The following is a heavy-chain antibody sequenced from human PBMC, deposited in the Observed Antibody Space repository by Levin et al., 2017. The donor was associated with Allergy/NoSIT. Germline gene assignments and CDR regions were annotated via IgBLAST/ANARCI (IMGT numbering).Heavy chain of an antibody. CDR1: GYTFTGYY. V-gene: IGHV1-2*02. D-gene: IGHD4-23*01. CDR3: ARERGVRVTTVAARFFDY. CDR2: INPNSGGT. J-gene: IGHJ4*02. Sequence: ASVKVSCKASGYTFTGYYMHWVRQAPGQGLEWMGWINPNSGGTNYAQKFQGRVTMTRDTSISTAYMELSRLRSDDTAVYYCARERGVRVTTVAARFFDYWGQGTLVTVSS.